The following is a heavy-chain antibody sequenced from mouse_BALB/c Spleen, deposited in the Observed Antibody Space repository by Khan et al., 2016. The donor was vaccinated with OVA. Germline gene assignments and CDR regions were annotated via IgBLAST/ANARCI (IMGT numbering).Heavy chain of an antibody. CDR1: GYSITSDYA. CDR3: ARDGSRYNYAMDY. CDR2: INYSGST. J-gene: IGHJ4*01. Sequence: VQLQESGPGLVNPSQSLSLTCTVTGYSITSDYAWNWIRQFPGNKLEWMGYINYSGSTNYNPALKSRISITRDTSKNQFFLQLHSVTTEDTATYYCARDGSRYNYAMDYWGQGTSVTVSS. V-gene: IGHV3-2*02. D-gene: IGHD2-3*01.